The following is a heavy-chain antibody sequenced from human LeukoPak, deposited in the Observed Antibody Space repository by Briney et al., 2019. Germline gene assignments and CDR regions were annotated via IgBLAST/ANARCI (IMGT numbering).Heavy chain of an antibody. CDR1: GYTFTSYG. J-gene: IGHJ5*02. CDR3: ARDFHYGSGSLKPEGLFDP. CDR2: ISAYNGNT. Sequence: ASVKVSCKASGYTFTSYGIGWVRQAPGQGLEWMGWISAYNGNTNYAQKLQGRVTMTTDTSTSTAYMELRNLRSDDTAVYYCARDFHYGSGSLKPEGLFDPWGQGTLVTVSS. D-gene: IGHD3-10*01. V-gene: IGHV1-18*04.